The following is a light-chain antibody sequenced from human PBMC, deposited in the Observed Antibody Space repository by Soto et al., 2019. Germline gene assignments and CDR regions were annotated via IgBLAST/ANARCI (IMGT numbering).Light chain of an antibody. J-gene: IGLJ3*02. CDR2: GNS. CDR1: SSNIGAGYD. CDR3: QSYASSLSASV. Sequence: QSVLTQPPSVSGAPGQRVTISCTGSSSNIGAGYDVHWYQQLPGTAPKLLINGNSNRPSGVPDRFSGSRSGTSASLAITGLKAEDEADYFCQSYASSLSASVFGGGTKLTVL. V-gene: IGLV1-40*01.